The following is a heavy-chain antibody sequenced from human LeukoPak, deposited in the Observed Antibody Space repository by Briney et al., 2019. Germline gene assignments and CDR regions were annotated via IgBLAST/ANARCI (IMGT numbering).Heavy chain of an antibody. Sequence: GGSLRLSCTASGFTFSSYWMSWVRQAPGKGLEWVANIKPDGSEKYYVDSVKGRFTISRDNAKNTLYLQMNSLRAEDTAVYYCVRGLLGDFDYWGQGTLVTVSS. CDR1: GFTFSSYW. CDR2: IKPDGSEK. D-gene: IGHD1-26*01. V-gene: IGHV3-7*02. CDR3: VRGLLGDFDY. J-gene: IGHJ4*02.